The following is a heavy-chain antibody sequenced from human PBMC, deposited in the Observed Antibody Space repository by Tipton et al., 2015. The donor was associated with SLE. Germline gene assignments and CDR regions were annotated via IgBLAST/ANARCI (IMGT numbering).Heavy chain of an antibody. CDR2: IYYSGTT. D-gene: IGHD3-3*01. J-gene: IGHJ4*02. CDR1: GGSITSRY. V-gene: IGHV4-59*11. CDR3: ARENFGMVISPLWK. Sequence: TLSLTCTVSGGSITSRYWNWVRQPPGKGLEWIGYIYYSGTTPYNPSLKSRVTISVDTSKNQFSLKLSSVTAADTAVYYCARENFGMVISPLWKWGQGTLVTVSS.